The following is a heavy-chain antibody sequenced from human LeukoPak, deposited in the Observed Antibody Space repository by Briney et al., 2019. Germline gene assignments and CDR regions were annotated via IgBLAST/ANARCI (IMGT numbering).Heavy chain of an antibody. V-gene: IGHV1-8*03. Sequence: GASVKVPCKASGYTFTSYDINWVRQATGQGLEWMGWMNPNSGNTGYAQKFQGRVTITRNTSISTAYMELSSLRSEDTAVYYCARLCYDSSGYYCPLDYWGQGTLVTVSS. D-gene: IGHD3-22*01. J-gene: IGHJ4*02. CDR2: MNPNSGNT. CDR3: ARLCYDSSGYYCPLDY. CDR1: GYTFTSYD.